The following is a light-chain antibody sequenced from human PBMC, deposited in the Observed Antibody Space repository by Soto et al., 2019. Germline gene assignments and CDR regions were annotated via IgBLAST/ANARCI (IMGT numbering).Light chain of an antibody. J-gene: IGLJ1*01. CDR1: SSDVGGYNY. CDR3: SSYPRSSSRYA. CDR2: DAS. Sequence: QSARTQPASGSGVDGQSSTIFCTGTSSDVGGYNYVSWYQQHPGKAPKLMIYDASNRPSAVSNRFSGSKSGNTASLTISGLQAEDEADYYCSSYPRSSSRYAFGPVTKVTVL. V-gene: IGLV2-14*01.